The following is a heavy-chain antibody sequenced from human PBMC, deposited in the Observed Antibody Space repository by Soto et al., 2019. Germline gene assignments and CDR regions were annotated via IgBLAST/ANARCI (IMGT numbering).Heavy chain of an antibody. J-gene: IGHJ5*02. CDR1: GFTFSDYD. Sequence: GGSLRLSCEASGFTFSDYDMHWVRQASGKGLEWVGRIRSKANSYATAYAASVKGRFTISRDDSKNTAYLQMNSLKTEDTAVYYCTRHRGYCSGGSCYSWFDPWGQGTLVTVSS. CDR2: IRSKANSYAT. CDR3: TRHRGYCSGGSCYSWFDP. V-gene: IGHV3-73*01. D-gene: IGHD2-15*01.